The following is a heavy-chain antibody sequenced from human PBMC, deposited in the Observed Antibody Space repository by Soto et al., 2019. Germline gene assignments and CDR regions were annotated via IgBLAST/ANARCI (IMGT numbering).Heavy chain of an antibody. D-gene: IGHD6-19*01. Sequence: PSETLSLTCTVSGGSISSSSYYWGWIRQPPGKGLEWIGEIYHSGSTNYNPSLKSRVTISVDRSKNQFSLKLSSVTAADTAVYYCARGGLLPDYWGQGTLVTVSS. CDR3: ARGGLLPDY. CDR2: IYHSGST. J-gene: IGHJ4*02. V-gene: IGHV4-39*07. CDR1: GGSISSSSYY.